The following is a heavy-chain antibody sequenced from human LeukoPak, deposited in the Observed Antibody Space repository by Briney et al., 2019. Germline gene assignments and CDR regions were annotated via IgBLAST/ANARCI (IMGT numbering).Heavy chain of an antibody. CDR3: AKVTWTAVAGDY. V-gene: IGHV3-30*02. D-gene: IGHD6-19*01. CDR1: GFTFSSYG. Sequence: QSGGSLRLSCAASGFTFSSYGMHWVRQAPGKGLEWVAFIRYDGSNKYYADSVKGRFTISRDNSKNTLYLQMNSLRAEDTAVYYCAKVTWTAVAGDYWGQGTLVTVSS. J-gene: IGHJ4*02. CDR2: IRYDGSNK.